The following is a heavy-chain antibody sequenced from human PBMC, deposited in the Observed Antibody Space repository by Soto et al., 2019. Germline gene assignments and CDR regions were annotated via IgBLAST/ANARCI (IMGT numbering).Heavy chain of an antibody. V-gene: IGHV4-31*03. CDR1: GGSISRGGYY. D-gene: IGHD5-12*01. CDR2: IYYSGGT. J-gene: IGHJ6*03. Sequence: QVQLQESGPGLVKPSQTLSLTCTVSGGSISRGGYYWSWIRQHPGKGLEWIGYIYYSGGTYYNPSLKSRVTISVVTAENQFSLRLSSVTAADAAVYYCARKDSGYADDMDAWGKGTTVTVSS. CDR3: ARKDSGYADDMDA.